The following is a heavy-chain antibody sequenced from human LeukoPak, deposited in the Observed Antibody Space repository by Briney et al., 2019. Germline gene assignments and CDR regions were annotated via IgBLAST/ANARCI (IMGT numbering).Heavy chain of an antibody. V-gene: IGHV3-23*01. J-gene: IGHJ4*02. CDR3: ARAPPYCSSTSCFHFDY. Sequence: PGGSLRLSCAASGFTFSTYAMSWVRQAPGKGLEWVSVISGNGGSTSYTDSVKGRFTISRDSSKNMLYLQMNSLRAEDTAVYYCARAPPYCSSTSCFHFDYWGQGTLVTVSS. CDR2: ISGNGGST. D-gene: IGHD2-2*01. CDR1: GFTFSTYA.